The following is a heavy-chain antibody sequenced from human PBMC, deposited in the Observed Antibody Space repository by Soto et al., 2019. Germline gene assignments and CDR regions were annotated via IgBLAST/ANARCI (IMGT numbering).Heavy chain of an antibody. J-gene: IGHJ4*02. CDR3: AHAYGGRSLY. D-gene: IGHD1-26*01. CDR2: IYWDDSK. CDR1: GFSLTTDRVG. V-gene: IGHV2-5*02. Sequence: QITLKESGPTLVKPTQTLTLTCTFSGFSLTTDRVGVGWIRQPPGEALEWLAVIYWDDSKTYRPSLESRLTITKDTAKNQVALTMTNMDSLDTATYYYAHAYGGRSLYWGQGTLVNVS.